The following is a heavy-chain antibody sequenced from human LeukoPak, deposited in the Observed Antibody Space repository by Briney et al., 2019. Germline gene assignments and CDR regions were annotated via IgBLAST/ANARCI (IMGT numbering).Heavy chain of an antibody. CDR3: ARAYSYAFEP. CDR2: VKQDGSET. J-gene: IGHJ5*02. V-gene: IGHV3-7*04. D-gene: IGHD5-18*01. CDR1: GFTFSSNW. Sequence: PGGSLRPSCAASGFTFSSNWMSWVRQAPGKGLEWVANVKQDGSETYYVDSVKGRFTISRDNAKNSLFLQMNTLRVEDTAVYYCARAYSYAFEPWGQGTLVTVSS.